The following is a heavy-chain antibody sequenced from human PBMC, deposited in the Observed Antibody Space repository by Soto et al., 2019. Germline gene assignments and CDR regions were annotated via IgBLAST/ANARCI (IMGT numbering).Heavy chain of an antibody. V-gene: IGHV1-18*04. CDR1: GYTFTSYG. D-gene: IGHD1-26*01. J-gene: IGHJ4*02. Sequence: ASVKVSCKASGYTFTSYGISWVRQAPGQGLEWMGWISAYNGNTNYAQKLQGRVTMTPDTSTSTAYMELRSLRSDDTAVYYCARDMWELLPYDYWGQGTLVTVSS. CDR3: ARDMWELLPYDY. CDR2: ISAYNGNT.